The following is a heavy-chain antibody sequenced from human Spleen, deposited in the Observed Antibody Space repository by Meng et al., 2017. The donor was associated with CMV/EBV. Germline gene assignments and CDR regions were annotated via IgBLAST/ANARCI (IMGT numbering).Heavy chain of an antibody. D-gene: IGHD2-2*01. V-gene: IGHV7-4-1*02. CDR2: INTNTGNP. CDR1: GYNFTDYA. Sequence: KVHCKASGYNFTDYAINWVRQAPGQGLEWMGWINTNTGNPFYAQGFTGRFVFSLDTSASTAYLEISSLKSEDTAVYYCARDSSTRTDYWGQGTLVTVSS. J-gene: IGHJ4*02. CDR3: ARDSSTRTDY.